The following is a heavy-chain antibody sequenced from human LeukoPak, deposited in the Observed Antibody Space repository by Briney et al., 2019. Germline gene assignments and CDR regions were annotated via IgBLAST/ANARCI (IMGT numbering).Heavy chain of an antibody. D-gene: IGHD4-17*01. CDR3: ANPTDYDEY. J-gene: IGHJ4*02. V-gene: IGHV3-23*01. Sequence: PGGSLRLSCAASGFTFSDYYMSWVRQAPGKGLEWVSAISGSGGSTYYADSVKGRFTISRDNSKNTLYLQMNSLRAEDTAVYYCANPTDYDEYWGQGTLVTVSS. CDR1: GFTFSDYY. CDR2: ISGSGGST.